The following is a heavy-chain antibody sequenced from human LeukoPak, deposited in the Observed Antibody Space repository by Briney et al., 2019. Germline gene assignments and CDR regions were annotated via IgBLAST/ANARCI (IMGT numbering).Heavy chain of an antibody. CDR1: GGTFSSYA. CDR2: IIPIFGTA. CDR3: AREGGYCTNGVCSSYAFDI. Sequence: ASVKGSCKASGGTFSSYAISWVRQAPGQGLEWMGGIIPIFGTANYAQKFQGRVTITAEESTSTAYMELSSLRSEDTAVYYCAREGGYCTNGVCSSYAFDIWGQGTMVTVSS. J-gene: IGHJ3*02. V-gene: IGHV1-69*13. D-gene: IGHD2-8*01.